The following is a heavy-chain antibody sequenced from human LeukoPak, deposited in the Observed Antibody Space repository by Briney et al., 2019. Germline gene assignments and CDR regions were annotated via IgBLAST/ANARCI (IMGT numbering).Heavy chain of an antibody. V-gene: IGHV3-74*01. CDR3: ARDLGVADF. CDR1: GFTFSSYW. CDR2: MSSDGSTI. D-gene: IGHD6-13*01. J-gene: IGHJ4*02. Sequence: GGSLRLSCTASGFTFSSYWMHWVRQAPGKGLVWVSHMSSDGSTISYADSVKGRFTISRDNAKSTVYLQMNSLRAEDTAVYYCARDLGVADFRGQGTLVTVSS.